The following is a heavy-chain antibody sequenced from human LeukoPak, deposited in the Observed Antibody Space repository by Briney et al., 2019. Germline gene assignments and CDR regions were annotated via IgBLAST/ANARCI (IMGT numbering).Heavy chain of an antibody. Sequence: GGSLRLSCAASGFTFDDYAMHWVRQAPGKGLEWVSGISWNSGSIGYADSVKGRFTISRDNAKNSLYLQMNSLRAEDTALYYCAKDIGYDILTGYRPKHPNQDAFDIWGQGTMVTVSS. CDR2: ISWNSGSI. CDR3: AKDIGYDILTGYRPKHPNQDAFDI. J-gene: IGHJ3*02. V-gene: IGHV3-9*01. D-gene: IGHD3-9*01. CDR1: GFTFDDYA.